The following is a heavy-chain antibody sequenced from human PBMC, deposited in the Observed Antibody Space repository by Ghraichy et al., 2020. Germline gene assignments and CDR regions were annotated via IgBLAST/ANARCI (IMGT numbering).Heavy chain of an antibody. J-gene: IGHJ6*02. D-gene: IGHD2-2*01. CDR2: IYHSGST. CDR1: GGSISSSNW. V-gene: IGHV4-4*02. CDR3: ARSFVVVPVGGYYYYYGMDV. Sequence: SETLSLTCAVSGGSISSSNWWSWVRQPPGKGLEWIGEIYHSGSTNYNPSLKSRVTISVDKSKNQFSLKLSSVTAADTAVYYCARSFVVVPVGGYYYYYGMDVWGQGTTVTVSS.